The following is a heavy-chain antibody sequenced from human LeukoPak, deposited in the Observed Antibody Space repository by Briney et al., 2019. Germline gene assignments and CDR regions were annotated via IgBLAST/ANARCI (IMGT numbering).Heavy chain of an antibody. Sequence: PSQTLSLTCTVSGGPNSSGGYYWSWIRLHPGKGLEWIGYIYYSGSTYYNPSLKSRVTISVDTSKNQFSLKLSSVTAADTAVYYCARGSLTYYDSSGYYYRAFDIWGQGTMVTVSS. V-gene: IGHV4-31*03. CDR2: IYYSGST. D-gene: IGHD3-22*01. J-gene: IGHJ3*02. CDR1: GGPNSSGGYY. CDR3: ARGSLTYYDSSGYYYRAFDI.